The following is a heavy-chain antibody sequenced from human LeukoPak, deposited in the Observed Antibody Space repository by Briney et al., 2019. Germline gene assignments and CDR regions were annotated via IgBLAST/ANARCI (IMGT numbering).Heavy chain of an antibody. V-gene: IGHV3-30*18. D-gene: IGHD4-17*01. CDR3: AKSHYGDYEEFDY. J-gene: IGHJ4*02. CDR2: ISYDGSNK. CDR1: GFTFSSYG. Sequence: GRSLRLSCATSGFTFSSYGMHWVRRAPGKGLEWVAVISYDGSNKYYADSVKGRFTISRDNSKNTLYLQMNSLRAEDTAVYYCAKSHYGDYEEFDYWGQGTLVTVSS.